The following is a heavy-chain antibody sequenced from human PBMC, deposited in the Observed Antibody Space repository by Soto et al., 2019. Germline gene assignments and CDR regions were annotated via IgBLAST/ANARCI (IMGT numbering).Heavy chain of an antibody. D-gene: IGHD2-21*01. J-gene: IGHJ3*01. Sequence: QVQVVQSGPEMRKPGASVRVSCKASGDTFIKNTISWVRQAPGQGLEWMGGITGDKGTTDYAENLRDRVTMTKDTSTTTAYMELRRLTSDDTAVYYCAGWTGYGRDVFETWGHGTRVTVSS. CDR2: ITGDKGTT. CDR3: AGWTGYGRDVFET. V-gene: IGHV1-18*04. CDR1: GDTFIKNT.